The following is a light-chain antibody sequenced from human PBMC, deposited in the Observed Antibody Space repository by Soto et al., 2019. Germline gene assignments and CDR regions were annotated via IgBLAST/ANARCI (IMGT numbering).Light chain of an antibody. CDR1: QSVSSH. CDR3: QQRSNWPPEVT. V-gene: IGKV3-11*01. CDR2: DVS. J-gene: IGKJ4*01. Sequence: EIVLTQSPATLSLSPGERATLSCRASQSVSSHLAWYQKKPGQAPRLLIYDVSNKATGIPARFSGSGSGTDCTLTISSLEPQDLAVYYCQQRSNWPPEVTFGGGTKVEIK.